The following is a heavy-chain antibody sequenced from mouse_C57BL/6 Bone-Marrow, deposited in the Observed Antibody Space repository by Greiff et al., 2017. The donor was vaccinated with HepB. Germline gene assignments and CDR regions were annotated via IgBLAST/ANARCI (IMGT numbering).Heavy chain of an antibody. D-gene: IGHD1-1*01. V-gene: IGHV1-64*01. CDR2: IHPNSGST. CDR1: GYTFTSYW. Sequence: QVHVKQSGAELVKPGASVKLSCKASGYTFTSYWMHWVKQRPGQGLEWIGMIHPNSGSTNYNEKFKSKATLTVDKPSSTAYMQLSSLTSEDSAVYYCARAASRYYYGSSPFAMDYWGQGTSVTVSS. J-gene: IGHJ4*01. CDR3: ARAASRYYYGSSPFAMDY.